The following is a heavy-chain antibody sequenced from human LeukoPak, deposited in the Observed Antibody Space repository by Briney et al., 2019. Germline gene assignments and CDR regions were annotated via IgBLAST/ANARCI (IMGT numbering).Heavy chain of an antibody. V-gene: IGHV4-39*07. CDR2: IYYSGST. J-gene: IGHJ5*02. Sequence: SETLSLTCTVSGGSISSSSYYWGWIRQPPGKGLEWFGSIYYSGSTYYNPSLKSRVTISVDTSKNQFSLKLSSVTAADTAVYYCARAGGYSYGKPSGWFDPWGQGTLVTVSS. D-gene: IGHD5-18*01. CDR1: GGSISSSSYY. CDR3: ARAGGYSYGKPSGWFDP.